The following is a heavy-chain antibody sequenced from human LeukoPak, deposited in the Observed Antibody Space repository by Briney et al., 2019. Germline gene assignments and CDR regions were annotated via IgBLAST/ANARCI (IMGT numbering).Heavy chain of an antibody. CDR3: ARELVGARPYYFDY. J-gene: IGHJ4*02. V-gene: IGHV4-38-2*02. Sequence: PSETLSLTCTVSGYSISSGYYWGWIRQPPGKGLEWIGSIYHSGSTYYNPSLKSRVTISVDTSKNQFSLKLSSVTAADTAVYYCARELVGARPYYFDYWGQGTLVTVSS. CDR2: IYHSGST. D-gene: IGHD1-26*01. CDR1: GYSISSGYY.